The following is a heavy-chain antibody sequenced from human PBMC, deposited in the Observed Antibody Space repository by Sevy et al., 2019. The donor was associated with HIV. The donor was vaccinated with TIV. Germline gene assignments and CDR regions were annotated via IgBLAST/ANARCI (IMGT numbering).Heavy chain of an antibody. V-gene: IGHV3-23*01. CDR1: GFTFTSYA. CDR2: VSGSGGTI. CDR3: AKESAHFDC. J-gene: IGHJ4*02. Sequence: GGCLRLSCAASGFTFTSYAMSWVRQAPGRGLEWVSTVSGSGGTIYYADSVKGRFTISRDNSKNTLYLQMNSLRAEDTAVYFSAKESAHFDCWGQGTLVTVSS.